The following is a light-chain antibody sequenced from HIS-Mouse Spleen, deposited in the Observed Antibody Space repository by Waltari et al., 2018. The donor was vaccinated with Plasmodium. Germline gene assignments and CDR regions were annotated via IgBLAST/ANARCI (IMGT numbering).Light chain of an antibody. V-gene: IGLV3-10*01. J-gene: IGLJ3*02. Sequence: SYELTQPPSVSVSPGQTARITCSGDALPKKYAYWYQQKSGQAPLLVIYEDSKRPSGSPEIFSGSSSGTMATLTISGAQVEDEADYYCYSTDSSGNHRVFGGGTKLTVL. CDR3: YSTDSSGNHRV. CDR2: EDS. CDR1: ALPKKY.